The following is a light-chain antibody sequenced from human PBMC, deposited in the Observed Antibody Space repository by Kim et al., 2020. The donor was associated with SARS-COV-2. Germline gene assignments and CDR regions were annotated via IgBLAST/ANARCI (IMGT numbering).Light chain of an antibody. V-gene: IGKV3-20*01. J-gene: IGKJ1*01. CDR3: QQYGRSPKT. Sequence: EIVLTQSPGTLSLSPGESATLSCRASQSVPSNFLAWYQQQPGQAPRLFIYGASSMATGIPDRFSGSGSGTDFTLTISRLEPEDFAVYYCQQYGRSPKTFGQGTKVDIK. CDR2: GAS. CDR1: QSVPSNF.